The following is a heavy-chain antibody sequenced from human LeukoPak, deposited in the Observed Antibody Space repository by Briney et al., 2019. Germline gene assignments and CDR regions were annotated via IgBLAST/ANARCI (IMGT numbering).Heavy chain of an antibody. Sequence: PSQTLSLTCTVSGGSISSGGYYWSWIRQPPGKGLEWIGYIYHSGSTYYNPSLKSRVTISVDRSKNQFSLKLSSVTAADTAVYYCARVRQRYDFWSGPDYWGQGTLVTVSS. CDR1: GGSISSGGYY. J-gene: IGHJ4*02. D-gene: IGHD3-3*01. V-gene: IGHV4-30-2*01. CDR2: IYHSGST. CDR3: ARVRQRYDFWSGPDY.